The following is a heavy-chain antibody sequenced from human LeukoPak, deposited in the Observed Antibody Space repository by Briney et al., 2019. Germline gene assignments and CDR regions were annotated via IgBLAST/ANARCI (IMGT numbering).Heavy chain of an antibody. CDR2: FDPEDGET. J-gene: IGHJ5*02. D-gene: IGHD7-27*01. CDR1: GYTLTELS. CDR3: ATDHLGMNWFDP. V-gene: IGHV1-24*01. Sequence: GASVKVSCKASGYTLTELSMHWVRQAPGKGLEWMGGFDPEDGETIYAQKFQGRVTMTEDTSTDTAYMELSSLRSEDTAVYYCATDHLGMNWFDPWGQGTLVTVSS.